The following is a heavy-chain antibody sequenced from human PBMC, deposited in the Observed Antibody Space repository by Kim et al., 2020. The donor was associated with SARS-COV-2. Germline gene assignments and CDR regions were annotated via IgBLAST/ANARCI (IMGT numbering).Heavy chain of an antibody. CDR2: IYYSGST. J-gene: IGHJ4*02. V-gene: IGHV4-59*08. CDR3: ARPMIVSGFDS. D-gene: IGHD3-22*01. Sequence: SETLSLTCTVSGGSISSYYLSWIRQPPGKGLEWIWYIYYSGSTNYNPSLKSRVTISVDTSKNQFSLKLSSVTAADTAVSYCARPMIVSGFDSFCQGTLVT. CDR1: GGSISSYY.